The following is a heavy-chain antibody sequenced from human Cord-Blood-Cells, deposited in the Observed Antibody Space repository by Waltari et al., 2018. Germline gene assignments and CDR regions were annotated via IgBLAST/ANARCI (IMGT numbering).Heavy chain of an antibody. J-gene: IGHJ3*02. V-gene: IGHV1-24*01. CDR3: ATTTPSKEVGVDAFDI. CDR2: FEPEDGET. CDR1: GYTLTELS. Sequence: QVQLVQSGAEVKKPGASVKVSCKVSGYTLTELSMHWVRQAPGKGLEWMGGFEPEDGETIYAQKFQGRVTMTEDTSTDTAYMELSSLRSEDTAVYYCATTTPSKEVGVDAFDIWGQGTMVTVSS. D-gene: IGHD3-3*01.